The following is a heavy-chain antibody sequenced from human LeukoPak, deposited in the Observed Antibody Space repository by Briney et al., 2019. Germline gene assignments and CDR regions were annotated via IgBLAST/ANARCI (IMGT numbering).Heavy chain of an antibody. V-gene: IGHV1-8*01. CDR3: ARGGVVGIFGDI. CDR1: GYTFTSYD. Sequence: TSVKVSCKASGYTFTSYDIDWVRQATGQGLEWMGWMNPSSGNTGYAQKFQGRVTMTRNTSISTAYMELSSLRSEDTAVYYCARGGVVGIFGDIWGQGTMVTVSS. CDR2: MNPSSGNT. J-gene: IGHJ3*02. D-gene: IGHD3-3*01.